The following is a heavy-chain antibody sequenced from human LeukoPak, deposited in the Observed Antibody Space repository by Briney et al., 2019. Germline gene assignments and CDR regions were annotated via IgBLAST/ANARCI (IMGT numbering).Heavy chain of an antibody. CDR3: ASRTTVTTSGAFDI. V-gene: IGHV4-38-2*01. J-gene: IGHJ3*02. CDR1: GYSLSSGYY. D-gene: IGHD4-17*01. Sequence: KPSETLSLTCAVSGYSLSSGYYWGWIRPPPGKGLEWIGSIYHSGSTYYNPSLKSRVTMSVDTSKNQFSLKLSSVTAADTAVYYCASRTTVTTSGAFDIWGQGTMVTVSS. CDR2: IYHSGST.